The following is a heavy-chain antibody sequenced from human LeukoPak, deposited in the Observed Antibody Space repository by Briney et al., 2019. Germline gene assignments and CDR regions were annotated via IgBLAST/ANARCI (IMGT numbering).Heavy chain of an antibody. CDR1: GDSINSLDL. CDR3: AKVLHYYDDNTSPGY. CDR2: MYLSGTT. Sequence: PSETLSLTCTVSGDSINSLDLWSWVRQPPGKGLEWIGEMYLSGTTHSNPSVKSRVTISIDKSKNQFFLNLSSVTAADTAVYYCAKVLHYYDDNTSPGYWGRGTLVTVSS. V-gene: IGHV4-4*02. D-gene: IGHD3-22*01. J-gene: IGHJ4*02.